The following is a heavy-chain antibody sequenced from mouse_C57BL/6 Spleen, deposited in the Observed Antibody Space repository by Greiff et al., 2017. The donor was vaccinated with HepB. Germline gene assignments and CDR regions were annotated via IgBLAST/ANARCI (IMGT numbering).Heavy chain of an antibody. V-gene: IGHV14-2*01. CDR1: GVNIKDYY. D-gene: IGHD2-1*01. CDR2: IDPEDGET. CDR3: GRWDLPLPYLGD. J-gene: IGHJ1*03. Sequence: EVKLMESGAELVKPGASVKLSCTASGVNIKDYYMHWVKQRTEQGLEWIGRIDPEDGETKYAPKFQGKGTITADTSSNTAYLQLSSLTSEDTAVYYWGRWDLPLPYLGDWGTGTTVTGAS.